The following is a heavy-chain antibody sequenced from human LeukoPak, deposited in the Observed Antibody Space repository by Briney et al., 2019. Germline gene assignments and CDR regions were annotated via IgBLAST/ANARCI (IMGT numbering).Heavy chain of an antibody. CDR1: GFTFSSYT. CDR3: ARDWKTNSFDY. D-gene: IGHD1-1*01. J-gene: IGHJ4*02. CDR2: ISYAGSNN. V-gene: IGHV3-30-3*01. Sequence: GGSLRLSCAASGFTFSSYTMDWVRQAPGKGLEWVARISYAGSNNYYADSVKGRFTISRDISKNTLYLQMDSLRAEDTAIYYCARDWKTNSFDYWGQGTLVTVSS.